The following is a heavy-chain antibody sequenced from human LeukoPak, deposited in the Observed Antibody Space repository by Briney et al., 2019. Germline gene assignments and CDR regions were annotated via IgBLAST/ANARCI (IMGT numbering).Heavy chain of an antibody. CDR3: ARIIAVAGTDLQDY. CDR2: IIPILGIA. D-gene: IGHD6-19*01. V-gene: IGHV1-69*04. CDR1: GGTFSSYA. J-gene: IGHJ4*02. Sequence: ASVKVSCKASGGTFSSYAISWVRQAPGQGLEWMGRIIPILGIANYAQKFQGRVTITADKSTSTAYMELSSLRSEDTAVYYCARIIAVAGTDLQDYWGQGTLVTVSS.